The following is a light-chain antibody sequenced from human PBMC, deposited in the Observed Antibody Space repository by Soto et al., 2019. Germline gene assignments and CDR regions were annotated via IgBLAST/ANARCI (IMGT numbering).Light chain of an antibody. CDR2: GAS. V-gene: IGKV3-15*01. J-gene: IGKJ4*01. Sequence: EIVMTXSPVTLSVSXXXXXTLSCRASQSVSGNLAWYQQKPGQAPRLLIYGASTRATGIPARFSGSGSGTEFTLTISSLQSEDFAVYYCQQYNKWPLTFGGGTKVEIK. CDR3: QQYNKWPLT. CDR1: QSVSGN.